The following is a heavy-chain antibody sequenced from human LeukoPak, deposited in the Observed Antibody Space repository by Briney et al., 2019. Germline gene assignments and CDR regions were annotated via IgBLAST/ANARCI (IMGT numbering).Heavy chain of an antibody. CDR2: VYYTGST. CDR3: ASNTGTVFDY. J-gene: IGHJ4*02. Sequence: SQTLSLTCTVSGGFISSGSYYWSWIRQPPGKGLEWLGYVYYTGSTEYNPPLRSRVTISLEMSKHQFSLNLTSVTAADTAVYYCASNTGTVFDYWGQGALVTVSS. V-gene: IGHV4-61*01. CDR1: GGFISSGSYY. D-gene: IGHD7-27*01.